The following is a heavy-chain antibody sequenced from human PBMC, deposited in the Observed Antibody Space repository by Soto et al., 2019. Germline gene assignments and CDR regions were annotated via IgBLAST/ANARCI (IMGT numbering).Heavy chain of an antibody. Sequence: GASVKVSCKTSGGTFSTYSIVWVRQAPGEGLEWTGGIIPIFGTANYAQKFQDRVTITADKSTNTAFMELSSLKSEDTAMYYCASSSGNNYGVGTNYYFDYWGQGTLVTVSS. V-gene: IGHV1-69*06. CDR2: IIPIFGTA. J-gene: IGHJ4*02. CDR1: GGTFSTYS. D-gene: IGHD1-26*01. CDR3: ASSSGNNYGVGTNYYFDY.